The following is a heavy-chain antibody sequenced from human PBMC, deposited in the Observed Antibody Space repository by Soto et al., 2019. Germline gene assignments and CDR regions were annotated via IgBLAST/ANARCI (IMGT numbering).Heavy chain of an antibody. J-gene: IGHJ6*02. V-gene: IGHV3-48*01. CDR3: ARSWNPLNHNYYYGMDV. CDR1: GFTFSSYS. D-gene: IGHD1-1*01. Sequence: PGGSLRLSCAASGFTFSSYSMNWVRQAPGKGLEWVSYISSSSSTIYYADSVKGRFTISRDNSKNTLYLQMNSLRAEDTAMYYCARSWNPLNHNYYYGMDVWGQGTTVTVSS. CDR2: ISSSSSTI.